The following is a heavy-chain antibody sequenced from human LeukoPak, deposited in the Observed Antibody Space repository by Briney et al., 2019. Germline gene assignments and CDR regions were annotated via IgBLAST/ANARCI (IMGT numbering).Heavy chain of an antibody. CDR2: INHSGYT. J-gene: IGHJ4*02. D-gene: IGHD2-8*01. CDR1: GGSFSGYY. V-gene: IGHV4-34*01. Sequence: SGTLSLTCAVYGGSFSGYYWNWIRQPPGRGLEWIGEINHSGYTNYNPSLKSRVTISVDTSKNQFSLKVSSVTAADTAVYYCARGRAGSGLMINWGQGTLVTVSS. CDR3: ARGRAGSGLMIN.